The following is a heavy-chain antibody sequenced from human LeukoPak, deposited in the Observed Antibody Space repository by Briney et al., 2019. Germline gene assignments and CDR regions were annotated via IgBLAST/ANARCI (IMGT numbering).Heavy chain of an antibody. CDR3: ARGAVAGTFYY. CDR2: IKGDGSST. CDR1: GVTFSSYW. D-gene: IGHD6-19*01. Sequence: PGGSLRLSCAASGVTFSSYWMHWVRHTPGKGLVWVSRIKGDGSSTSYADSVKGRFTISRDNSKNTLYLQMNSLRAEDTAVYYCARGAVAGTFYYWGQGTLVTVSS. V-gene: IGHV3-74*01. J-gene: IGHJ4*02.